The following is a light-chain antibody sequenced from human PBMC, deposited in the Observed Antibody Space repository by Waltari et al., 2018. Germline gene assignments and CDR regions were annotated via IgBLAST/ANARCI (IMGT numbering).Light chain of an antibody. CDR3: QQYDNWPPYT. J-gene: IGKJ2*01. Sequence: EVVVTQSPATLSVSPGERATLSCRASQRVGSNLAWYQQKPGQAPRLLIYGASTRATGIPARFSGSGSGTDFIFTISSLQSEDFAVYYCQQYDNWPPYTFGQGTKLEIK. CDR1: QRVGSN. CDR2: GAS. V-gene: IGKV3-15*01.